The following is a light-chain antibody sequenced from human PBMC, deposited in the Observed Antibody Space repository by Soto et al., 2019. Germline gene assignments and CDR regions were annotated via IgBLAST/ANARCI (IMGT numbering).Light chain of an antibody. CDR2: DAS. V-gene: IGKV1-5*01. CDR1: QNIGRW. J-gene: IGKJ1*01. CDR3: QQYNLHSPAT. Sequence: DIQMTQSPSSLSASVGDRVTITCRASQNIGRWLAWYQQKPGKAPKLMIYDASTLISGVPSRFSGSGSGTEFTLTISSLQPDDFTTYYYQQYNLHSPATFGQGTMVEIK.